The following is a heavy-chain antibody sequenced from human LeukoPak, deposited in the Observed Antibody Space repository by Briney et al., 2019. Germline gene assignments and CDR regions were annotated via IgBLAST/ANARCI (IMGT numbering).Heavy chain of an antibody. CDR1: GYSFTSYW. J-gene: IGHJ3*02. D-gene: IGHD3-10*01. CDR2: IYPGDSDT. CDR3: ASTLYYGSGSYHDAFDI. V-gene: IGHV5-51*01. Sequence: GESLKISCKGSGYSFTSYWIGWVRQMPGKGLEWMGIIYPGDSDTRYSPSFQGQVTISADKSISTAYLQWSSLKASDTAVYYCASTLYYGSGSYHDAFDIWGQGTMVTVSS.